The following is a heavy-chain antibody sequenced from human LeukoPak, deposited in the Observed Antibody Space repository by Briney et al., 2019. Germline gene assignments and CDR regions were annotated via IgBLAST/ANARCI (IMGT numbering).Heavy chain of an antibody. Sequence: ASVTVSCKASGYTFAAYYIHWVRQAPGQGLEWMGWISGYNGNTKYAQNLQGRVTMTTDASTSTVYMELTSLRSDDTAVYYCARDGGSGWKRFDYWGQGTLVTVSS. D-gene: IGHD6-19*01. J-gene: IGHJ4*02. CDR3: ARDGGSGWKRFDY. V-gene: IGHV1-18*04. CDR2: ISGYNGNT. CDR1: GYTFAAYY.